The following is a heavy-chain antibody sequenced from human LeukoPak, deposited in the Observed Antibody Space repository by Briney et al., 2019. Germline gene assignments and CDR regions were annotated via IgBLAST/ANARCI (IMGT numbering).Heavy chain of an antibody. CDR1: GFTFSSYC. D-gene: IGHD2-2*01. V-gene: IGHV3-30*02. CDR2: IRYDGSNK. CDR3: AKDSAYQLLLYNWFDP. Sequence: GGSLRLSCAASGFTFSSYCMHWVRQAPGKGLEWVAFIRYDGSNKYYADSVKGRFTISRDNSKNTLYLQMNSLRAEDTAVYYCAKDSAYQLLLYNWFDPWGQGTLVTVSS. J-gene: IGHJ5*02.